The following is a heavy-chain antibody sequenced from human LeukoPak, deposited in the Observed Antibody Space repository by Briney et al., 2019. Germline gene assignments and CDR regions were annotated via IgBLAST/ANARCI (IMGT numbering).Heavy chain of an antibody. CDR3: AKGGDIVVVPAARDFDY. J-gene: IGHJ4*02. Sequence: GGSLRLSCAASGFTFSSYAMSWVRQVPGKGLEWVSAISGSGGSTYYADSVKGRFTISRDNSKNTLYLQMNSLRAEDTAVYYCAKGGDIVVVPAARDFDYWGQGTLVTVSS. CDR1: GFTFSSYA. D-gene: IGHD2-2*01. CDR2: ISGSGGST. V-gene: IGHV3-23*01.